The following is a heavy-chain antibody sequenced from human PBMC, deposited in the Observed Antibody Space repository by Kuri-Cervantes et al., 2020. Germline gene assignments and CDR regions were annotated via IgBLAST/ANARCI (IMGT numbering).Heavy chain of an antibody. J-gene: IGHJ4*02. CDR2: FDPEDGET. Sequence: ASVKVSCKVSGYTLTELSMHWVRQAPGKGLEWMGGFDPEDGETIYAQKFLGRVTMTEDTSTDKAYMELSSLRSEDTAVYYCATALRDYIWGSYRPFDYWGQGTLVTVSS. CDR1: GYTLTELS. D-gene: IGHD3-16*02. CDR3: ATALRDYIWGSYRPFDY. V-gene: IGHV1-24*01.